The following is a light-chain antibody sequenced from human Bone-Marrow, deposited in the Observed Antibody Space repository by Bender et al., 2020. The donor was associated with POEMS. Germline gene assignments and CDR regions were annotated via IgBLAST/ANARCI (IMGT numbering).Light chain of an antibody. CDR2: SSH. V-gene: IGLV1-44*01. CDR1: SSNIGAHA. CDR3: CSYAGGPWM. Sequence: QSVLTQPPSASGTPGQRVTISCSGGSSNIGAHAVNWYQHLPGTAPKLLIYSSHRRLSGVSNRFSGSKSGNTASLTISGLQADDEADYSCCSYAGGPWMFGGGTKLTVL. J-gene: IGLJ3*02.